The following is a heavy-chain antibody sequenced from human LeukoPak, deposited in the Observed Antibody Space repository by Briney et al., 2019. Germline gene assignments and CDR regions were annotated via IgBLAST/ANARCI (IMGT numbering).Heavy chain of an antibody. V-gene: IGHV3-66*01. CDR3: AREVCTNGVCYDLRVPNWFDP. CDR1: GFTVSSNY. D-gene: IGHD2-8*01. J-gene: IGHJ5*02. CDR2: IYSGGST. Sequence: QAGGSLRLSCAASGFTVSSNYMSWVRQAPGKGLEWVSVIYSGGSTYYADSVKGRFTISRDNSKNTLYLQMNSLRAEDTAVYYCAREVCTNGVCYDLRVPNWFDPWGQGTLVTVSS.